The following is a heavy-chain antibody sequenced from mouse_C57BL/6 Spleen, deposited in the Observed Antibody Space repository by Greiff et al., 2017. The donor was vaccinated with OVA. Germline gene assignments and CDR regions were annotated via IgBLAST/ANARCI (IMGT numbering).Heavy chain of an antibody. Sequence: QVQLQQPGAELVRPGSSVKLSCKASGYTFTSYWMDWVKQRPGQGLEWIGNIYPSDSETHYNQKFKDKATLTVDKSSSTAYMQLSSLTSEDSAVYCCARNDYPFDYWGQGTTLTVSS. V-gene: IGHV1-61*01. CDR1: GYTFTSYW. D-gene: IGHD2-4*01. CDR2: IYPSDSET. CDR3: ARNDYPFDY. J-gene: IGHJ2*01.